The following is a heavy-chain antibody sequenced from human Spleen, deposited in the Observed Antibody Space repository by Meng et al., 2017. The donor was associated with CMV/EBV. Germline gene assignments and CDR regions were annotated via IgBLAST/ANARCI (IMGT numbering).Heavy chain of an antibody. Sequence: GGSLRLSCGASGFPFTTYWMTWVRQAPGKGLEWVANINQAGNERYYVDSVRGRFTISRDNAKNLLYLQMSRLRAEDTAVYYCARDAYTSSWYTNPAYWGQGTLVTVSS. CDR3: ARDAYTSSWYTNPAY. J-gene: IGHJ1*01. D-gene: IGHD6-13*01. V-gene: IGHV3-7*01. CDR2: INQAGNER. CDR1: GFPFTTYW.